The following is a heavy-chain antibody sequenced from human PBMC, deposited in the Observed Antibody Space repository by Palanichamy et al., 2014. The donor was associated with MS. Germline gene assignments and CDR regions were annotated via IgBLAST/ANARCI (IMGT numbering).Heavy chain of an antibody. CDR2: TYYRAKWYN. Sequence: QVQLQQSGPGLVKPSQTLSLTCAISGDSVSTNSAAWTWIRQSPSRGLEWLGRTYYRAKWYNDYAVSVKSRININADTSKNQFSLQLYSVTPEDTAVYYCAKQVAGTLWYYFDYWGQGSLVTVSS. D-gene: IGHD6-19*01. J-gene: IGHJ4*02. CDR1: GDSVSTNSAA. V-gene: IGHV6-1*01. CDR3: AKQVAGTLWYYFDY.